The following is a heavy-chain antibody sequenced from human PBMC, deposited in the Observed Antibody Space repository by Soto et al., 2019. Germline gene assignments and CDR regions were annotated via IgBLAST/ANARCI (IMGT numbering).Heavy chain of an antibody. D-gene: IGHD2-15*01. CDR3: AKSDLRYCSGGSCGYYYFDY. CDR1: GFTFSNYA. CDR2: ISGGGGTT. V-gene: IGHV3-23*01. J-gene: IGHJ4*02. Sequence: EVQLLESGGGLVQPGGPLRLSCAASGFTFSNYAMIWVRQAPGKGLEWVSVISGGGGTTHYADSVRGRFTISRDNSKNTLYLQMNYLRAEDTAVYYCAKSDLRYCSGGSCGYYYFDYWGQGTLVTVSS.